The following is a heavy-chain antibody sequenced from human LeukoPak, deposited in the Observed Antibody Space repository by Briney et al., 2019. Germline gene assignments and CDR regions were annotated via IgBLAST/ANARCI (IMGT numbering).Heavy chain of an antibody. CDR1: GGSISSFY. CDR3: ARDGGSGWSVDYFDY. V-gene: IGHV4-59*01. D-gene: IGHD6-19*01. Sequence: SETLSLTCTVSGGSISSFYWSWIRQPPGKGLEWIGYIYYSGSTNYNPSLKSRVTISVDTSKNQFSLKLSSVTAADTAVYYCARDGGSGWSVDYFDYWGQGTLVTVSS. CDR2: IYYSGST. J-gene: IGHJ4*02.